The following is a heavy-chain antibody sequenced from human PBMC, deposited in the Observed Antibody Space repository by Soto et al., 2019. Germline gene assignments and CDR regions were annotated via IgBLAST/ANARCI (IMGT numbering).Heavy chain of an antibody. D-gene: IGHD1-1*01. V-gene: IGHV4-34*01. CDR3: ARGMNWNDVGGMDV. J-gene: IGHJ6*02. Sequence: QVQLQQWGAGLLKPSETLSLTCAVYGGSVSGYYWSWLRQPPGKGLEWIGEINHSGSTNYNPSLKSRVTISVDTSKNQFSLKLSSVTAADTAVYYCARGMNWNDVGGMDVWGQGITVTVSS. CDR2: INHSGST. CDR1: GGSVSGYY.